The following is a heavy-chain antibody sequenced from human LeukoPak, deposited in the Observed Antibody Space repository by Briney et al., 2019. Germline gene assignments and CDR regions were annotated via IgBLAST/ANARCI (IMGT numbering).Heavy chain of an antibody. J-gene: IGHJ4*02. CDR2: INPNGGRT. CDR3: ARDRTTVTTGGVDY. D-gene: IGHD4-17*01. V-gene: IGHV1-46*01. CDR1: ENTFTNYF. Sequence: ASVKVSCKASENTFTNYFMHWVRQAPGQGLEWLGMINPNGGRTAYAQNFQGRVAMTRDTSATTVYMELSSLRSEDTAVYFCARDRTTVTTGGVDYWGQGTLVTVSS.